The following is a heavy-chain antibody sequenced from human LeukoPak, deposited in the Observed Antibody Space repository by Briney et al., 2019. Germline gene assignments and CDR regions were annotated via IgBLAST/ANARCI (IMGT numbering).Heavy chain of an antibody. D-gene: IGHD5-18*01. CDR3: ARDAVDTANAV. J-gene: IGHJ6*02. V-gene: IGHV3-74*01. CDR2: INSDGSIT. Sequence: GGSLRLSCAASGFTFTTNWMHWVRQAPGKGLVWVSHINSDGSITSYADSVKGRFTISRDNAKNTLYLQMNSLRAEDTAVYYCARDAVDTANAVWGQGTTVTVSS. CDR1: GFTFTTNW.